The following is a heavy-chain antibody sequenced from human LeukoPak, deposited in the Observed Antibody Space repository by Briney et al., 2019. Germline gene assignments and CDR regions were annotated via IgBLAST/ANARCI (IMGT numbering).Heavy chain of an antibody. V-gene: IGHV3-7*01. J-gene: IGHJ4*02. CDR3: AKDVVTAIDY. Sequence: GGSLRLSCAASGFTFSIYWMTWVRQAPGKGLEWVANIKTDGSQIYYVDSVKGRFTISRDNAKNSLYLQMSSLRAEDTAVYYCAKDVVTAIDYWGQGTLVTVSS. CDR2: IKTDGSQI. D-gene: IGHD2-21*02. CDR1: GFTFSIYW.